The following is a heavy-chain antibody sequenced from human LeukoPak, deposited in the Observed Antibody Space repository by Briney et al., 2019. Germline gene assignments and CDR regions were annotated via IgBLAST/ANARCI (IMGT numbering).Heavy chain of an antibody. V-gene: IGHV4-34*01. Sequence: SETLSLTCAVYGGSFSGYYWSWIRQPPGKWLEWIGEINHSGSTNYNPSLKSRVTISVDTSKNQFSLKLSSVTAADTAVYYCARHAGRLRFRAHFDYWGQGTLVTVSS. CDR3: ARHAGRLRFRAHFDY. J-gene: IGHJ4*02. CDR2: INHSGST. D-gene: IGHD5-12*01. CDR1: GGSFSGYY.